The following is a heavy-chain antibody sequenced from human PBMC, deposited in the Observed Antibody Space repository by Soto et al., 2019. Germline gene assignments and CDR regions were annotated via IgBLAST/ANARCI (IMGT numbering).Heavy chain of an antibody. J-gene: IGHJ4*02. CDR1: GFTFDDYA. V-gene: IGHV3-9*01. CDR2: ISWNSGSI. Sequence: EVQLVESGGGLVQPGRSLRLSCAASGFTFDDYAMHWVRQAPGKGLEWVSGISWNSGSIGYADSVKGRFTISRDNAKNSLYLQMNSLRAEDTALYYCAKDIRANFWSGPYDYWCQGTLVTVSS. D-gene: IGHD3-3*01. CDR3: AKDIRANFWSGPYDY.